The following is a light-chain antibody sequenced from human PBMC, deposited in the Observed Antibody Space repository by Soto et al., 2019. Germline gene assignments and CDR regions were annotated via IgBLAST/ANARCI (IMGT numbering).Light chain of an antibody. Sequence: DIVLTQSPATLSLSPGNRVTLSCRANERISHISARYQQRPGQAPRILIYDASFRATGIPERFSGSGSGTDFTLSLSCLEPEDFAVYYCQRCPQRCRWPPIAFGPGTRL. CDR2: DAS. CDR3: QRCPQRCRWPPIA. CDR1: ERISHI. J-gene: IGKJ5*01. V-gene: IGKV3-11*01.